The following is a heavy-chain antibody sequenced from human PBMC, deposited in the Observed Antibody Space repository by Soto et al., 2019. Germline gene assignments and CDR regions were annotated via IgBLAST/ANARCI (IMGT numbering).Heavy chain of an antibody. J-gene: IGHJ4*02. D-gene: IGHD1-26*01. Sequence: QVQLVQSGAEVKKPGSSVKVSCKASGGTFSTYAISWVRQAPGQGLEWMGGIIPIFGTANYAQKLQGRVTITADESTSTAYMELSSLGSEDTAVHYCAADVGACARTFDYWGQGTLVTVYS. V-gene: IGHV1-69*01. CDR3: AADVGACARTFDY. CDR2: IIPIFGTA. CDR1: GGTFSTYA.